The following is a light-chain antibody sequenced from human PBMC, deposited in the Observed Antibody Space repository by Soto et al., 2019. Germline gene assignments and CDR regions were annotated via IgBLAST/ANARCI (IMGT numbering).Light chain of an antibody. CDR2: DVS. CDR3: TSYTSSSTPYA. J-gene: IGLJ1*01. Sequence: QSVLTQPASVSGSPGQSITISCAGTSSDVGGYTYVSWYQQHPGKAPKLMIYDVSIRPSGVSNRFSGSKSGNTASLTISGLQAEDEADYYCTSYTSSSTPYAFGGGTKVTVL. V-gene: IGLV2-14*01. CDR1: SSDVGGYTY.